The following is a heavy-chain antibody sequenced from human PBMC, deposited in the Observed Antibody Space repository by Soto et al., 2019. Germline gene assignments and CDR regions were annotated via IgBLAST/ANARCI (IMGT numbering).Heavy chain of an antibody. V-gene: IGHV4-39*01. CDR2: IYYSGST. CDR1: GGSISSGDYY. J-gene: IGHJ6*02. D-gene: IGHD3-22*01. Sequence: SETLSLTCTVSGGSISSGDYYWGWIRQPPGKGLEWIGSIYYSGSTYYNPSLKSRVTISVDTSKNQFSLKLSSVTAADTAVYYCARRLYYDSSGFEGGGMDVCGQGTTVTXSS. CDR3: ARRLYYDSSGFEGGGMDV.